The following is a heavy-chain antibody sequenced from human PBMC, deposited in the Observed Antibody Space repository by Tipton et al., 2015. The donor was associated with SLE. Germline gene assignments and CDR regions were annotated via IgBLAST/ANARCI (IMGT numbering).Heavy chain of an antibody. CDR2: INPSGGAT. Sequence: QLVQSEPEVKKPGASVQVSCKASGYTFSSYYMQWVRQAPGQGLEWMGMINPSGGATVYAQKFQGRLTVTRDTSTSTVYMELSSLTSEDTAVYYCARVVGAPSGSYHGYWGQGTLVTVS. J-gene: IGHJ4*02. D-gene: IGHD1-26*01. CDR3: ARVVGAPSGSYHGY. CDR1: GYTFSSYY. V-gene: IGHV1-46*01.